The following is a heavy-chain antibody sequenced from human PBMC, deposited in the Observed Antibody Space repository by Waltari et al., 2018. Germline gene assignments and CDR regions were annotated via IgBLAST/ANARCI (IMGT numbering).Heavy chain of an antibody. J-gene: IGHJ5*02. Sequence: EVQLVESGGGLVKPGGSLRLSCAASGFTFSSYSMHWVRQAPGKGLEWVSSISSSSYIYYADSVKGRFTISRDNAKNSLYLQMNSLRAEDTAVYYCARESSSSRVTNWFDPWGQGTLVTVSS. D-gene: IGHD6-6*01. CDR3: ARESSSSRVTNWFDP. V-gene: IGHV3-21*01. CDR1: GFTFSSYS. CDR2: ISSSSYI.